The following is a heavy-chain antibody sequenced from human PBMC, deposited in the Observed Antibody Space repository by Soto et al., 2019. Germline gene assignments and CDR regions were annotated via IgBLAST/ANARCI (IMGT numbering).Heavy chain of an antibody. Sequence: EVQLVESGGGLVQPEGSLRLSCAASGFNFRTYWMSWVRQAPGKGLEWVANIKEDGSDKYYVDSVKGRLTVSRDNAKNLLYLQLNSLRAEDTAVYYCAREGFSYGPKGAVFDHWGQGSLVTVSS. CDR1: GFNFRTYW. D-gene: IGHD5-18*01. CDR3: AREGFSYGPKGAVFDH. J-gene: IGHJ4*02. V-gene: IGHV3-7*03. CDR2: IKEDGSDK.